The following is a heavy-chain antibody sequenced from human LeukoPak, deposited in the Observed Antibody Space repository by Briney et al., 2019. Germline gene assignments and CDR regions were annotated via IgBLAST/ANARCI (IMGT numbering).Heavy chain of an antibody. J-gene: IGHJ6*03. D-gene: IGHD6-13*01. CDR2: IYTSGST. CDR3: ARDLSSWSLFSQYYYYYMDV. V-gene: IGHV4-4*07. Sequence: SETLSLTCTVSGGSISSYYWSWIRQPAGKGLEWIGRIYTSGSTNYNPSLKSRVTMSVDTSKNQFSLKLSSVTAADTAVYYCARDLSSWSLFSQYYYYYMDVWGKGTSVTVSS. CDR1: GGSISSYY.